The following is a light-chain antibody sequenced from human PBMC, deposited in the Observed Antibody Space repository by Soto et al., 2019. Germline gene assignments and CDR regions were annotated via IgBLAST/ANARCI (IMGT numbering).Light chain of an antibody. J-gene: IGKJ4*01. V-gene: IGKV1D-12*01. Sequence: DIQMTQSPSSVSASVGDRVTITCRASQGISYWLAWYQQKPGKAPKVLIYDASSLQGGVPSRFSGSGSGTDFTLTISGLQPEDSATYYCQQAHSFPLTFGEGTKVEIK. CDR1: QGISYW. CDR3: QQAHSFPLT. CDR2: DAS.